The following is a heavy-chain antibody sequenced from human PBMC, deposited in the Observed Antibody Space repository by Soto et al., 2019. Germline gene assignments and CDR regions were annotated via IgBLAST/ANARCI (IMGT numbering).Heavy chain of an antibody. J-gene: IGHJ3*02. CDR3: AGINIVVVPAAWSAGAFDI. CDR2: IIPILGIA. V-gene: IGHV1-69*02. D-gene: IGHD2-2*01. CDR1: GGTFSSYT. Sequence: SVKVSCKASGGTFSSYTISWVRQAPGQGLEWMGRIIPILGIANYAQKFQGRVTITADKSTSTAYMELSSLRSEDTAVYYCAGINIVVVPAAWSAGAFDIWGQGTMVTVSS.